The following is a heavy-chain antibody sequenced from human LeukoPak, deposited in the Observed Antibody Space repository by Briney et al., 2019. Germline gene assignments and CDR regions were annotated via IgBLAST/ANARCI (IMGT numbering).Heavy chain of an antibody. CDR2: IYHGDSDT. J-gene: IGHJ6*02. CDR3: ARLEPRAGYYGMDV. D-gene: IGHD1-26*01. V-gene: IGHV5-51*01. CDR1: GYSFTSYW. Sequence: GESRKISCKASGYSFTSYWICVVRQMAGRVVGGMGIIYHGDSDTRYSPSFQGKVTISADKSMSTAYLQWSSLKASDTAMYYCARLEPRAGYYGMDVWGQGTTVTVSS.